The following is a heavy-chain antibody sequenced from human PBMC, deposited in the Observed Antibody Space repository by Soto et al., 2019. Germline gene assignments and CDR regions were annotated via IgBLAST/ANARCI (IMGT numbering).Heavy chain of an antibody. Sequence: SETLSLTCTVSGGSISSSSYYWGWIRQPPGKGLEWIGSIYYSGSTYYNPSLKSRVTISVDTSKNQFSLKLSSVSAADTAVYYCANWGAYYYYGMDVWGQGTTVTVSS. CDR1: GGSISSSSYY. D-gene: IGHD7-27*01. V-gene: IGHV4-39*01. J-gene: IGHJ6*02. CDR2: IYYSGST. CDR3: ANWGAYYYYGMDV.